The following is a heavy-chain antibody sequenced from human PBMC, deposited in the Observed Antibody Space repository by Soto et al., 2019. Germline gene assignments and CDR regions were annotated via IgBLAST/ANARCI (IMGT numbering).Heavy chain of an antibody. V-gene: IGHV4-31*03. J-gene: IGHJ3*02. Sequence: QVRLQESGPGLVKPSQTLSLTCTVSSGSISSGDYYWTWIRQHPGKGLEWIGYIKYSGSTYYNTSLKSRVTISVDTSKNQFSLKLSSVTAADTAVYYCARVLRITMIVVVDPDAFDIWGQGTMVTVSS. CDR1: SGSISSGDYY. CDR2: IKYSGST. CDR3: ARVLRITMIVVVDPDAFDI. D-gene: IGHD3-22*01.